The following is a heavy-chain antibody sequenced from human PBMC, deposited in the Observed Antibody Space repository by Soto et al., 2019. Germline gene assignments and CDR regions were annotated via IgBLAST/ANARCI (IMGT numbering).Heavy chain of an antibody. Sequence: QVQLQQWGAGLLKPSETLSLTCAVYGGSFSGYYWNWIRQPPGKGLEWIGEINHSGSTNNNPSLRSRVTMSVDTSKNQFALKLSSVTAADTAVYYCARGWGSGVFDYWGQGTLVTVSS. CDR2: INHSGST. J-gene: IGHJ4*02. CDR3: ARGWGSGVFDY. D-gene: IGHD6-19*01. CDR1: GGSFSGYY. V-gene: IGHV4-34*01.